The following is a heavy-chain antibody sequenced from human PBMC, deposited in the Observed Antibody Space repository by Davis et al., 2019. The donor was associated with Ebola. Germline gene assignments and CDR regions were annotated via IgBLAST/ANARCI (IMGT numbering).Heavy chain of an antibody. Sequence: GESLKISCAASGFTFSSYSMNWVRQAPGKGLEWVSYISSSSSTIYYADSVKGRFTISRDNAKNSLYLQMNSLRDEDTAVYYCARGGVVGAISNWFDPWGQGTLVTVSS. D-gene: IGHD1-26*01. J-gene: IGHJ5*02. CDR2: ISSSSSTI. CDR1: GFTFSSYS. V-gene: IGHV3-48*02. CDR3: ARGGVVGAISNWFDP.